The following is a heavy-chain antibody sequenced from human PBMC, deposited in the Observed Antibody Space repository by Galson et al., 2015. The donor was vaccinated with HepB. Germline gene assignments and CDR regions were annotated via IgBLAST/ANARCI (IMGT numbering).Heavy chain of an antibody. Sequence: SVKVSCKASGYTFTSYDINWVRQATGQGLEWMGWMNPNSGNTGYAQKFQGRVTMTRNTSISTAYMELSSLRSEDTAVYYCARGPTGKYDFWSGFPHYYYYMDVWGKGTTVTVSS. CDR2: MNPNSGNT. CDR1: GYTFTSYD. V-gene: IGHV1-8*01. J-gene: IGHJ6*03. CDR3: ARGPTGKYDFWSGFPHYYYYMDV. D-gene: IGHD3-3*01.